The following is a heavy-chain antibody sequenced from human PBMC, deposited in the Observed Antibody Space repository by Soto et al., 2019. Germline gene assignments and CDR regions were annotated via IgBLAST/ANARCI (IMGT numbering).Heavy chain of an antibody. V-gene: IGHV4-30-2*05. J-gene: IGHJ4*02. Sequence: SETLSLTCAVSGGSISSGGYSWSWIRQPPGKGLEWIGYIYHSGSTYYNPSLESRVSFSLDTSKNQFSLKLTSVSAADTAVYYCTRGPSGDKVDYWSPGTLVTVSS. D-gene: IGHD7-27*01. CDR1: GGSISSGGYS. CDR2: IYHSGST. CDR3: TRGPSGDKVDY.